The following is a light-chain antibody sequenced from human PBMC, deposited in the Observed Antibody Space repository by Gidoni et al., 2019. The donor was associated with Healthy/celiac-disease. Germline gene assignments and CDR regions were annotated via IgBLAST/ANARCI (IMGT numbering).Light chain of an antibody. Sequence: HSALTQPASVSGSPGQSITISCTGTSSDVGGYNYVSWYQQHPGKAPKLMIYYVSNRPSGVSNRFSGSKSGNTASLTISGLQAEDEADYYCSSYTSSSTLVFGTGTKVTVL. CDR1: SSDVGGYNY. CDR2: YVS. J-gene: IGLJ1*01. CDR3: SSYTSSSTLV. V-gene: IGLV2-14*01.